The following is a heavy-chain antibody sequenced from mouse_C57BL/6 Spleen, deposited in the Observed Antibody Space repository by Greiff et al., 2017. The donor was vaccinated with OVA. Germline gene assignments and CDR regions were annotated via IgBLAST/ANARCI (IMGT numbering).Heavy chain of an antibody. CDR3: ARWYDYDWYFDV. CDR1: GYTFTSYW. D-gene: IGHD2-4*01. CDR2: IDPSDSYT. J-gene: IGHJ1*03. V-gene: IGHV1-50*01. Sequence: VLLQQPGAELVKPGASVKLSCKASGYTFTSYWMQWVKQRPGQGLEWIGEIDPSDSYTNYNQKFKGKATLTVDTSSSTAYMQLSSLTSEDSAVYYCARWYDYDWYFDVWGTGTTVTVSS.